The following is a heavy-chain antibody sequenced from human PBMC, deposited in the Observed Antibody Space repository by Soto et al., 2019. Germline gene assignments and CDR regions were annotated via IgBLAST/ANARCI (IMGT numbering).Heavy chain of an antibody. J-gene: IGHJ4*02. D-gene: IGHD3-16*01. CDR2: SNYRRNT. Sequence: SETLSLTCAVYGGSFSGYYWSWIRQPPGKGLEWIGNSNYRRNTYYNSSLKSRVTISVDTSKDQFSLKLSSVTAADTAVYYCARHGHWAPFDDWGQGTLVTVSS. CDR3: ARHGHWAPFDD. V-gene: IGHV4-34*01. CDR1: GGSFSGYY.